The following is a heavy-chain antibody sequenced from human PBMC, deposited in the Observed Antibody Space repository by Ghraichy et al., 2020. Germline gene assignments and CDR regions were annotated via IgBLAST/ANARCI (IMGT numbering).Heavy chain of an antibody. Sequence: SETLSLTCSVSGDSVSNRKFYWAWIRQAPGKGLEWIGSTSYRGATYYNPSLESRVVVFVDTSKNTFSLKMNYVTATDTAVYYCARRLAAAGGGNEYFQDWGQGALVIVSS. J-gene: IGHJ1*01. D-gene: IGHD6-13*01. CDR2: TSYRGAT. V-gene: IGHV4-39*02. CDR3: ARRLAAAGGGNEYFQD. CDR1: GDSVSNRKFY.